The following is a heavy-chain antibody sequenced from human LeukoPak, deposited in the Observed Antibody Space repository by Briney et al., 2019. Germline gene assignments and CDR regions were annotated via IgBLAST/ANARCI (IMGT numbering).Heavy chain of an antibody. Sequence: GGSLRLSCAASGFTFSSYSMNWVRQAPGKGLEWVSSISSNSSYIYYADSVKGRFTISRDNAKNSLYLQMNSLRAEDTAVYYCARDYSEYYYYYYMDVWGKGTTVTVSS. J-gene: IGHJ6*03. CDR1: GFTFSSYS. D-gene: IGHD2-15*01. V-gene: IGHV3-21*01. CDR3: ARDYSEYYYYYYMDV. CDR2: ISSNSSYI.